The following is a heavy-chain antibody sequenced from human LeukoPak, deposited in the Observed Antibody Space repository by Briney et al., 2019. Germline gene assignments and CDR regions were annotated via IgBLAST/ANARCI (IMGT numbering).Heavy chain of an antibody. CDR2: ISGSGGST. CDR1: GFTFSNNA. V-gene: IGHV3-23*01. D-gene: IGHD2-21*01. Sequence: GGSLRLSCAASGFTFSNNALSWVRQAPGKGLEWVSVISGSGGSTYYADSVKGRFTISRDNSKNTLYLQTDSLRAGDTAVYYCARGRLRVIDAFDIWGQGTMVTVSS. CDR3: ARGRLRVIDAFDI. J-gene: IGHJ3*02.